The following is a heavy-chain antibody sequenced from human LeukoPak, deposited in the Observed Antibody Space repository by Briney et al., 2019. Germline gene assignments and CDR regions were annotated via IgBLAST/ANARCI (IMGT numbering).Heavy chain of an antibody. CDR2: MNPNSGGT. Sequence: ASVKVSCKASGYSFTGYYMHWVRQAPGQGREGMGWMNPNSGGTDYPQKFQGRVTMTRDTSITTAYMELSPLTSDDTAVYYCATWGGYGSGSYFDYWGQGTLVTVSS. V-gene: IGHV1-2*02. CDR1: GYSFTGYY. J-gene: IGHJ4*02. D-gene: IGHD3-10*01. CDR3: ATWGGYGSGSYFDY.